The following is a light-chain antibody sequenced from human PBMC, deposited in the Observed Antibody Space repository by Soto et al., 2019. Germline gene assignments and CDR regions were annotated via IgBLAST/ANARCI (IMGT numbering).Light chain of an antibody. CDR3: QQYDDLPIT. CDR2: DAS. CDR1: QDISNF. Sequence: DIDMTQSPSSLSASVGDRVTITCQASQDISNFLNSYQQQPATAPKLLIYDASKFETGVPSRFSGSGSGTDFTLTINSLQPEDCATYYCQQYDDLPITFGQGTRLEIK. J-gene: IGKJ5*01. V-gene: IGKV1-33*01.